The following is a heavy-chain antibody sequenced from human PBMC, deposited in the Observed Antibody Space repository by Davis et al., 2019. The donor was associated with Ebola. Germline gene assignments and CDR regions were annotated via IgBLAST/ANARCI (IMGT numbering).Heavy chain of an antibody. Sequence: SVTVSRQASVYTFNLYGIIWLRQPPGLGREWLGWISAYNGNTNYAQLFQDRVTMTTDTSTNTADMEGRGLRTDDTAVYYCARDGSVAAIELDYWGQGTLVTVSS. CDR2: ISAYNGNT. CDR1: VYTFNLYG. V-gene: IGHV1-18*01. D-gene: IGHD2-2*02. CDR3: ARDGSVAAIELDY. J-gene: IGHJ4*02.